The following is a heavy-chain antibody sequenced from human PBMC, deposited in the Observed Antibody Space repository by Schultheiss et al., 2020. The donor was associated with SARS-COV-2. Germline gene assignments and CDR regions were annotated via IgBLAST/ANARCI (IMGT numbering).Heavy chain of an antibody. V-gene: IGHV3-48*04. D-gene: IGHD3-10*01. J-gene: IGHJ4*02. CDR3: ARRGLRITMVRGVITPFDY. CDR2: ISSSGSTI. CDR1: GFTFSSYA. Sequence: GGSLRLSCAASGFTFSSYAMSWVRQAPGKGLEWVSYISSSGSTIYYADSVKGRFTISRDNAKNSLYLQMNSLRAEDTAVYYCARRGLRITMVRGVITPFDYWGQGTLVTVSS.